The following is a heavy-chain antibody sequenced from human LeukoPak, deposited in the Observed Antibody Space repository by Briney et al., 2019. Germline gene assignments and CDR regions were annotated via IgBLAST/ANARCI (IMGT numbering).Heavy chain of an antibody. Sequence: PGGSLRLSCTASGSTFGDYAMSWVRQAPGKGLEWISFIRSKVYAGTTGYAASVKGRFTISRDDSKSIAYLQMNSLRTEDTAVYYCTSHLGYCSGGSCSYYYGMDVWGKGTTVTVSS. CDR3: TSHLGYCSGGSCSYYYGMDV. V-gene: IGHV3-49*04. J-gene: IGHJ6*04. CDR2: IRSKVYAGTT. D-gene: IGHD2-15*01. CDR1: GSTFGDYA.